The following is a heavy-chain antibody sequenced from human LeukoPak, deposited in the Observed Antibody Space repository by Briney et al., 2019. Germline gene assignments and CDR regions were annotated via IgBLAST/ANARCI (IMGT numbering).Heavy chain of an antibody. Sequence: SETLSLTCTVSGYSISSGYYWGWIRQPPGKGLEWIGSIYHSGSTYYNPSLKSRVTISVDTSKNQFSLKLNSVTAADTAVYYCTRHVDPYGMDVWGQGTTVIVSS. D-gene: IGHD5-12*01. V-gene: IGHV4-38-2*02. CDR3: TRHVDPYGMDV. CDR1: GYSISSGYY. J-gene: IGHJ6*02. CDR2: IYHSGST.